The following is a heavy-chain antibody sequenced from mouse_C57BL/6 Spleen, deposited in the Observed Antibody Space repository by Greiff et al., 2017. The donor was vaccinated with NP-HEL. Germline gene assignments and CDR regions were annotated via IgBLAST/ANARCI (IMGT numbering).Heavy chain of an antibody. V-gene: IGHV5-4*01. J-gene: IGHJ3*01. Sequence: VQLKESGGGLVKPGGSLKLSCAASGFTFSSYAMSWVRQTPEKRLEWVATISDGGSYTYYPDNVKGRFTISRDNAKNNLYLQMSHLKSEDTAMYYCARGGDWFAYWGQGTLVTVSA. CDR1: GFTFSSYA. CDR3: ARGGDWFAY. CDR2: ISDGGSYT.